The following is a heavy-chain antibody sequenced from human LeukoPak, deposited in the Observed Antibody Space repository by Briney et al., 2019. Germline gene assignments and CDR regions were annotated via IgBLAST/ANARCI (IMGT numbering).Heavy chain of an antibody. V-gene: IGHV3-30*02. CDR1: GFTFSSYG. Sequence: GGSLRLSCAASGFTFSSYGMHWVRQAPGKGLEWVAFIRYDGSNKYYADSVKGRFTISRDNSKNTLYLQMNSLRAEDTAVYYCAKDRAKLLWFGDYYYMDVWGKGTTVTISS. CDR2: IRYDGSNK. CDR3: AKDRAKLLWFGDYYYMDV. J-gene: IGHJ6*03. D-gene: IGHD3-10*01.